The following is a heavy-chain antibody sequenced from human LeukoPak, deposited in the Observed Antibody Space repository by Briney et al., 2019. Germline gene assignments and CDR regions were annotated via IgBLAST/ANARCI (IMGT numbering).Heavy chain of an antibody. J-gene: IGHJ5*02. CDR1: GFTFSSYA. V-gene: IGHV3-30*04. Sequence: GGSLRLSCAASGFTFSSYAMHWVSQAPGRGLEWVAVISYDGSNKYYADSVKGRFTISRDNSKNTLYLQMNSLRAEDTAVYYCARALRDYVWGSYRFGFDHWVDPWGQGTLVTVSS. CDR2: ISYDGSNK. CDR3: ARALRDYVWGSYRFGFDHWVDP. D-gene: IGHD3-16*02.